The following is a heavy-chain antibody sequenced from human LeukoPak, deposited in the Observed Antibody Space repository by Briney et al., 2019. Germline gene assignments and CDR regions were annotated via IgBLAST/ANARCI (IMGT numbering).Heavy chain of an antibody. D-gene: IGHD3-3*01. V-gene: IGHV4-4*07. CDR3: ARDMDDFWSGCSEIPGNWFDP. CDR1: GGSISSYY. J-gene: IGHJ5*02. CDR2: IYTSGST. Sequence: SETLPLTCTVSGGSISSYYWSWIRQPAGKGLEWIGRIYTSGSTNYNPSLKSRVTMSVDTSKNQFSLKLSSVTAADTAVYYCARDMDDFWSGCSEIPGNWFDPWGQGTLVTVSS.